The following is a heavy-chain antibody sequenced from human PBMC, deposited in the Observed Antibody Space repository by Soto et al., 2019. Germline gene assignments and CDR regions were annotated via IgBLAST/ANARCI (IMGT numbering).Heavy chain of an antibody. CDR1: GFTFSTYA. D-gene: IGHD2-8*01. Sequence: EVQLLESGGGLVQPGESLRLSCAASGFTFSTYAMTWVRQAPGMGLEWVSAISGSGSSTYYADSVKGRFTISRDNSKNTLYLQMNSLRADDTAVYYCAKGYCTTGVCSSDAAFDIWGQGTMVTVSS. J-gene: IGHJ3*02. CDR2: ISGSGSST. V-gene: IGHV3-23*01. CDR3: AKGYCTTGVCSSDAAFDI.